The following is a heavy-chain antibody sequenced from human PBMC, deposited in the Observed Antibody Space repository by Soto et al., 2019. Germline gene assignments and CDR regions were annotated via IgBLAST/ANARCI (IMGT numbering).Heavy chain of an antibody. D-gene: IGHD3-16*01. Sequence: QVQLQESGPGLVEPSDTLALYCAVSGYSITSANWWGWIRQSPGKGLEWIGYIYYSGSIYYNPSLKSRVTMSVDTSENQFSLKLSSVTAVDTAVYHCGKLRGGGYYYAIDVWGQGATVTVSS. CDR2: IYYSGSI. V-gene: IGHV4-28*05. CDR3: GKLRGGGYYYAIDV. J-gene: IGHJ6*02. CDR1: GYSITSANW.